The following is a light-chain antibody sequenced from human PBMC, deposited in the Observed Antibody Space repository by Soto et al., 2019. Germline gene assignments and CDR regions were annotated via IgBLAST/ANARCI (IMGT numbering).Light chain of an antibody. J-gene: IGLJ1*01. CDR3: SSYVGTNSYV. Sequence: QSALTQPPSASGSPEQSVTISCTGTSSDVGGYNYVSWYQHHPGKAPKLIIYEVYKRPSGVPDRFSGSKSGNTAALTVSGLHAEDEADYYCSSYVGTNSYVFGTGTKLTVL. CDR2: EVY. V-gene: IGLV2-8*01. CDR1: SSDVGGYNY.